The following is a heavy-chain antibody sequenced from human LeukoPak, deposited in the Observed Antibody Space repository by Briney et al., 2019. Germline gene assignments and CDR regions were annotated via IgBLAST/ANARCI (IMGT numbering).Heavy chain of an antibody. D-gene: IGHD2-2*01. CDR2: INHSGST. J-gene: IGHJ4*02. CDR1: GGSFSGYY. V-gene: IGHV4-34*01. CDR3: ARRLGYCSSTSCYGSFDY. Sequence: SETLSLTCAVYGGSFSGYYWSWIRQPPGKGLEWIGEINHSGSTNYNPSLKSRVTISVDTSKNQFSLKLSSVTAADTAVYYCARRLGYCSSTSCYGSFDYWGQGTLVTVSS.